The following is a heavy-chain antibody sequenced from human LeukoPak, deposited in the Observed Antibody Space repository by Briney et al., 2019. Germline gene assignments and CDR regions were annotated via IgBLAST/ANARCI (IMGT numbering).Heavy chain of an antibody. Sequence: GGSLRLSCAASGFTFSNYGMHWVRQAPGKGLEWVAVLSNDGDNTYSADSVKGRFTISRDNSKNTLYLEMNSLRAEDTAVYYCARSYSSSRGTFDYWGQGTLVTVSS. CDR2: LSNDGDNT. D-gene: IGHD6-6*01. CDR1: GFTFSNYG. J-gene: IGHJ4*02. CDR3: ARSYSSSRGTFDY. V-gene: IGHV3-30*03.